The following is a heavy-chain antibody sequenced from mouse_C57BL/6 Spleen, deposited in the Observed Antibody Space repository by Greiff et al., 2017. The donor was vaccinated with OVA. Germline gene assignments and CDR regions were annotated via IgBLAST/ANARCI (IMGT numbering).Heavy chain of an antibody. V-gene: IGHV1-66*01. CDR3: EREGSHAMDD. CDR1: GYSFTSYY. CDR2: IYPGSGNT. J-gene: IGHJ4*01. Sequence: QVQLKESGAELAKPGASVKISCKASGYSFTSYYIHWVKQRPGQGLEWIGWIYPGSGNTQYNEKFKGKATLTADTSSSTAYRQLSSLTSEDSAVYYCEREGSHAMDDWGKGTSVTVSS.